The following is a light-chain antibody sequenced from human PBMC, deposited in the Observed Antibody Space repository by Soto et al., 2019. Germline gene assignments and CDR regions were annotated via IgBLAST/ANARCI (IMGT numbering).Light chain of an antibody. Sequence: EIVLTQSPGTLSLSPGERATLSCRASQSVTSSYLAWYQQKPGQEPRLLIYGASSRATGIPDRFSGSGSGTDFTLTISSREPEDFAVYYCQQYGRSPPYTFGQGTKLEIK. CDR3: QQYGRSPPYT. CDR1: QSVTSSY. J-gene: IGKJ2*01. CDR2: GAS. V-gene: IGKV3-20*01.